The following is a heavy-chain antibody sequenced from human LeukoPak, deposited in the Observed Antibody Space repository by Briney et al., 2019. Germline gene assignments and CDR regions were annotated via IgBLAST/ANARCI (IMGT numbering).Heavy chain of an antibody. D-gene: IGHD6-13*01. CDR3: ARYSSSPFCFDP. CDR2: IYYSGST. Sequence: SETLSLTCTVSGGSISSYYWSWIRQPPGKGLEWIGYIYYSGSTNYNPSLKSRVTISVDTSKNQFSLKLSSVTAADTAVYYCARYSSSPFCFDPWGQGTLVTVSS. CDR1: GGSISSYY. V-gene: IGHV4-59*01. J-gene: IGHJ5*02.